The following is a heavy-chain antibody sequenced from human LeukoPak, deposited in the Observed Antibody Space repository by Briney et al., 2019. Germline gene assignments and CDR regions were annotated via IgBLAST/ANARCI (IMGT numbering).Heavy chain of an antibody. D-gene: IGHD2-2*01. CDR2: IIPIFGTA. CDR1: GYTFTSYG. J-gene: IGHJ6*03. Sequence: GASVKVSCKASGYTFTSYGISWVRQAPGQGLEWMGGIIPIFGTANYAQKFQGRVTITTDESTSTAYMELSSLRSEDTAVYYCARADIVVVPAAMGGYYYYMDVWGKGTTVTVSS. CDR3: ARADIVVVPAAMGGYYYYMDV. V-gene: IGHV1-69*05.